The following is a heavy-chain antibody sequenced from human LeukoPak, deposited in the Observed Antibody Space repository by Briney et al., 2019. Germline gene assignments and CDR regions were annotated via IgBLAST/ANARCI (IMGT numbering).Heavy chain of an antibody. D-gene: IGHD1-7*01. Sequence: PSETLSLTCAVYGGSFSNYYWSWIRQPPGKGLEWIGEINDSGRINYNPSLMRRVTFSVDTSKNQFSLRLTSVTATDTAVYYCARRWNYGRNYYIDVWGNGATVSVSS. J-gene: IGHJ6*03. V-gene: IGHV4-34*01. CDR3: ARRWNYGRNYYIDV. CDR1: GGSFSNYY. CDR2: INDSGRI.